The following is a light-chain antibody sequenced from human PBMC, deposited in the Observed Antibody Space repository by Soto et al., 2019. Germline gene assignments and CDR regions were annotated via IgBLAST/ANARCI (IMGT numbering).Light chain of an antibody. CDR1: QSVLYSSNNKNY. Sequence: DIAMTQSPDSLAVSLGERATINCKSSQSVLYSSNNKNYLAWYQHRPGQPPKLLIYWASTRESGVPDRFSGSGSGTDFTLTISSLQAEDVAVYYCQQYYSTLYTFGQGTKLEIK. CDR3: QQYYSTLYT. J-gene: IGKJ2*01. V-gene: IGKV4-1*01. CDR2: WAS.